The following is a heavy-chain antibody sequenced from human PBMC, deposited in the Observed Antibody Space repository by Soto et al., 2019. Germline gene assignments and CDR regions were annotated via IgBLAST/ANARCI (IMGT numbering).Heavy chain of an antibody. Sequence: QVQLVQSGAEVKKPGASVKVSCQASGYPFTSNDITWVRQAPGQGLEWMGWMNPNSGDTGYEQKCQGRVNMTRNTSIRTAYMELSSLTSEEPAVYYCARDITSPDYWGQGTLVTVSS. J-gene: IGHJ4*02. V-gene: IGHV1-8*01. D-gene: IGHD2-2*01. CDR3: ARDITSPDY. CDR2: MNPNSGDT. CDR1: GYPFTSND.